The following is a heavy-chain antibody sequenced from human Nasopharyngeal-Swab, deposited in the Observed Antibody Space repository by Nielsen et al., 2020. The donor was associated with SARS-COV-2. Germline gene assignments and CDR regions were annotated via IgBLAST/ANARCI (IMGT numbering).Heavy chain of an antibody. V-gene: IGHV3-48*02. CDR1: QFTLTKYN. J-gene: IGHJ6*01. Sequence: GESLKISCAASQFTLTKYNMHWVRQAPGKGLEWVSYITRSSSTIYYADSVKGRFAISRDNAENALYLQMNSLRDEDTAVYYCTRDGLNGYYDSSGYPLRDGMDVWGQGTTVTVSS. D-gene: IGHD3-22*01. CDR2: ITRSSSTI. CDR3: TRDGLNGYYDSSGYPLRDGMDV.